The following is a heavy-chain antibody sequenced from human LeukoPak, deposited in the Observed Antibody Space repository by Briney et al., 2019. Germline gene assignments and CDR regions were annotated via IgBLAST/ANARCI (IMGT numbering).Heavy chain of an antibody. CDR2: IYYSGST. CDR1: GGSISSGGYY. Sequence: SETLSLTCTVSGGSISSGGYYCSWIRQHPGKGLEWIGYIYYSGSTYYNPSLKSRVTISVDTSKNQFSLKLSSVTAADTAVYYCARYDSSGYWNYFDYWGQGTLVTVSS. V-gene: IGHV4-31*03. CDR3: ARYDSSGYWNYFDY. D-gene: IGHD3-22*01. J-gene: IGHJ4*02.